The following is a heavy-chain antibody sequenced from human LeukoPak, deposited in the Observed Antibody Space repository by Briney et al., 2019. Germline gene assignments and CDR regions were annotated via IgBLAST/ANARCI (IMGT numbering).Heavy chain of an antibody. D-gene: IGHD2-2*01. Sequence: GGSLRLSCAASGFTFSNYGMHWVRQAPGKGLEWVAFVRYDESNQYYADFVKGRFTISRDNSKNTLYLQMNSLRADDTAVYYCARGAYCSSTNCYFNWLDPWGQGTLVIVSS. CDR2: VRYDESNQ. CDR1: GFTFSNYG. CDR3: ARGAYCSSTNCYFNWLDP. V-gene: IGHV3-30*02. J-gene: IGHJ5*02.